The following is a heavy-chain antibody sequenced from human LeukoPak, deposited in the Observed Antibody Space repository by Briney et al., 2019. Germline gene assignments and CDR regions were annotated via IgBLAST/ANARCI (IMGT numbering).Heavy chain of an antibody. CDR1: GGSISSGGYY. V-gene: IGHV4-31*03. CDR3: ARDRDSSGRRYFDY. CDR2: IYYSGST. D-gene: IGHD1-20*01. Sequence: PSQTLSLTCTVSGGSISSGGYYWSWIRQHPGKGLEWIGYIYYSGSTYYNPSLKGRVTISVDTSKNQFSLKLSSVTAADTAVYYCARDRDSSGRRYFDYWGQGTLVTVSS. J-gene: IGHJ4*02.